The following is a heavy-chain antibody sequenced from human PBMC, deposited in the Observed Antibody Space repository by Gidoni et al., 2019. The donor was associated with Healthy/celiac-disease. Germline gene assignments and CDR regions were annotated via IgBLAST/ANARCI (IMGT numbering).Heavy chain of an antibody. J-gene: IGHJ4*02. CDR1: GGSISSGGYS. CDR2: IYHSGST. CDR3: ARGRFTTFIDY. V-gene: IGHV4-30-2*01. D-gene: IGHD3-22*01. Sequence: QLQLQESGSGLVKPSQTLSLTCPVSGGSISSGGYSWSWIRQPPGKGLEWIGYIYHSGSTYYNPSLKSRVTISVDRSKNQFSLKLSSVTAADTAVYYCARGRFTTFIDYWGQGTLVTVSS.